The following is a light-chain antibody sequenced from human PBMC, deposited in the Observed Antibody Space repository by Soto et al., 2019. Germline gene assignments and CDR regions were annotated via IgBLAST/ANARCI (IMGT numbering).Light chain of an antibody. V-gene: IGKV3-20*01. Sequence: EIVLTQSPGTLSLSPGERATLSCSASQSISSSYLGWYQQKPGQAPRLLVYGTSSRATGIPDRFSGSGSGTDFTLTISRMETDDFAGYYCQWYGYTPRTFGQGTKLEIK. J-gene: IGKJ2*01. CDR3: QWYGYTPRT. CDR2: GTS. CDR1: QSISSSY.